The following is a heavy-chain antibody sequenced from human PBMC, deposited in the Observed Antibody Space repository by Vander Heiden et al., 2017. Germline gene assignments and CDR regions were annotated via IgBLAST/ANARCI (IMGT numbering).Heavy chain of an antibody. CDR3: VRRTGYCNNGVCYFDY. D-gene: IGHD2-8*01. Sequence: EVQLVQSGAEVKKPGESLKISCQGSGYSFTTYWIGWVRQMPGKGLEWMGKMYPGDSDTRYSPSFEGQVTMSADKSSSTAYLQWSSLKASDTAIYYCVRRTGYCNNGVCYFDYWGQGTLVTVFS. CDR2: MYPGDSDT. V-gene: IGHV5-51*01. J-gene: IGHJ4*02. CDR1: GYSFTTYW.